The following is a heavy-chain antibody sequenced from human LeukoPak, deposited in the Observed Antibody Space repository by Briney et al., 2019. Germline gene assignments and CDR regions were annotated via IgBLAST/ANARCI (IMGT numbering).Heavy chain of an antibody. J-gene: IGHJ4*02. CDR2: MNPNSGNT. Sequence: ASVKVSCKASGYTFTRYDINWVRQATVQGLEWMGWMNPNSGNTDYAQKFQGRVTMTRNTSISTAYMELSSLRSEDTAVYYCVRSTLDYWGQGTLVTVSS. V-gene: IGHV1-8*01. CDR3: VRSTLDY. CDR1: GYTFTRYD.